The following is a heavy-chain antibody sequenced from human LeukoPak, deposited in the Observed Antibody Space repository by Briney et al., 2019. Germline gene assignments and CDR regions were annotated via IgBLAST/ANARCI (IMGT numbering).Heavy chain of an antibody. V-gene: IGHV3-11*04. D-gene: IGHD2-2*01. Sequence: GGSLRLSCAASGFTFSDYYMSWIRQAPGKGLEWVSYISSSGSTIYYADSVKGRFTISRDNAKNSLYLQMNSLRAEDTAVYYCARQVIVVVPAADCWGQGTLVTVSS. J-gene: IGHJ4*02. CDR1: GFTFSDYY. CDR3: ARQVIVVVPAADC. CDR2: ISSSGSTI.